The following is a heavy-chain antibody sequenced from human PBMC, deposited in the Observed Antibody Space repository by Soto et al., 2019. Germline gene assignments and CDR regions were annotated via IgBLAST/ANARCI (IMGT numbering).Heavy chain of an antibody. V-gene: IGHV4-39*01. D-gene: IGHD1-20*01. CDR1: GGSVSSGSFY. J-gene: IGHJ3*01. CDR3: AGRDIDNSNQGHAFGF. Sequence: QLQLKESGPGLVKPWETLSLTCSVSGGSVSSGSFYWGWIRQPPGKGLEWIGNVYYNGDTSYHPSLKSRVTIAVDTTENQFALCLNYVAAADTAVYYCAGRDIDNSNQGHAFGFWCQGTRVTVSS. CDR2: VYYNGDT.